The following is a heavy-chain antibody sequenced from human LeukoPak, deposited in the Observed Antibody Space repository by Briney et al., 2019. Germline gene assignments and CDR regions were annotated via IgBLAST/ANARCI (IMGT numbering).Heavy chain of an antibody. D-gene: IGHD6-19*01. J-gene: IGHJ5*02. V-gene: IGHV3-21*01. CDR1: GFTFSSYG. CDR3: AREMLAAVAAQS. Sequence: GGSLRLSCAASGFTFSSYGMSWVRQAPGKGLEWVSAISGSGGSIYYADSVKGRFTISRDNAKNSLYLQMNSLRAEDTAVYYCAREMLAAVAAQSWGQGTLVTVSS. CDR2: ISGSGGSI.